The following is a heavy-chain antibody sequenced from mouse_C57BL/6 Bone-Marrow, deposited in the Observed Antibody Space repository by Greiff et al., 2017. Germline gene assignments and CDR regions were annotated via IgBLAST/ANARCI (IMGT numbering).Heavy chain of an antibody. D-gene: IGHD2-2*01. Sequence: VQLQQPGAELVKPGASVKLSCKASGYTFTSYWMHWVKQRPGQGLEWIGMIHPNSGSTNYNEKFKSKATLTVNKSSNTAYMQLSSLTSEDSAVYYCASMVPFAYWGQGTLVTVSA. J-gene: IGHJ3*01. V-gene: IGHV1-64*01. CDR3: ASMVPFAY. CDR1: GYTFTSYW. CDR2: IHPNSGST.